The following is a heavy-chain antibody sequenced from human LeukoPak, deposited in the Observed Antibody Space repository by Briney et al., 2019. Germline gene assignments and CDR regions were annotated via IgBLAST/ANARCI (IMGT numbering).Heavy chain of an antibody. Sequence: ASVKVSCKASGYTFTAYYIHWLRQAPGQGPESMGWIKPDSGSSHYAQKFQGRVTMTRDTSSNSAYMDLTRLKSDDTAVYYCARAWGGSGSYPFDYWGQGTLVTVSS. CDR2: IKPDSGSS. CDR3: ARAWGGSGSYPFDY. J-gene: IGHJ4*02. V-gene: IGHV1-2*02. CDR1: GYTFTAYY. D-gene: IGHD3-10*01.